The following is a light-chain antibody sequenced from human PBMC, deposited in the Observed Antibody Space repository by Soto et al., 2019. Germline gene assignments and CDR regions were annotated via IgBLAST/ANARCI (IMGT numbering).Light chain of an antibody. CDR2: LNSDGSH. Sequence: QLVLTQSPSASASLGASVKLTCTLSSGHSNYVIAWHQQQPEKGPRYLMKLNSDGSHRKGDGIPDRFSGSSSGAERYLTISSLQSEDEGDYYCQTWGTGIWVFGGGTKLTVL. CDR3: QTWGTGIWV. CDR1: SGHSNYV. J-gene: IGLJ3*02. V-gene: IGLV4-69*01.